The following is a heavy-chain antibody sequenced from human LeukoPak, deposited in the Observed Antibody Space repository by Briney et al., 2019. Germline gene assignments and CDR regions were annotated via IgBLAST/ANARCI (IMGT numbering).Heavy chain of an antibody. CDR2: IIPIFGTA. Sequence: ASVKVSCKASGYTLTSYAISWVRQAPGQGLEWMGGIIPIFGTANYAQKFQGRVTITTDESTSTAYMELSSLRSEDTAVYYCARLTTGTTLGYWGQGTLVTVSS. V-gene: IGHV1-69*05. CDR3: ARLTTGTTLGY. CDR1: GYTLTSYA. D-gene: IGHD1-1*01. J-gene: IGHJ4*02.